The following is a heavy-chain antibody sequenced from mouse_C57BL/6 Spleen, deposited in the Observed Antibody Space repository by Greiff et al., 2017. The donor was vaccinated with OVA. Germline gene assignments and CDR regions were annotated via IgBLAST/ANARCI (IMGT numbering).Heavy chain of an antibody. CDR3: ARNYYDYERGFAY. CDR1: GYTFTSYW. Sequence: QVQLKEPGAELVRPGSSVKLSCKASGYTFTSYWMHWVKQRPIQGLEWIGNIDPSDSDTHYNQKFKDKATLTVDNSSSTAYMQLSSLTSEDSAVYYGARNYYDYERGFAYWGQGTLVTVSA. D-gene: IGHD2-4*01. V-gene: IGHV1-52*01. J-gene: IGHJ3*01. CDR2: IDPSDSDT.